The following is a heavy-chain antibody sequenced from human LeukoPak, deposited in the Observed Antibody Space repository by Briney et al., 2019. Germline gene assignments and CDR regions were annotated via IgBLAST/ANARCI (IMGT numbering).Heavy chain of an antibody. V-gene: IGHV5-51*01. J-gene: IGHJ2*01. Sequence: GESLKISCKGSGYSFTYWIGWVRQMPGKGLEWMGIIYPGDSDTRYSPSFQGQVTISADKSISTAYLQWSSLKASDTAMYYCARHSSFNWYFDFWGRGALVTVSS. CDR3: ARHSSFNWYFDF. CDR1: GYSFTYW. CDR2: IYPGDSDT.